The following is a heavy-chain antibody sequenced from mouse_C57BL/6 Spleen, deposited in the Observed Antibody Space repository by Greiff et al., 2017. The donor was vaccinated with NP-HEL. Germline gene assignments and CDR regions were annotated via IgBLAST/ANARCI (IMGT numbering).Heavy chain of an antibody. D-gene: IGHD1-1*01. Sequence: QVQLQQSGAELVRPGASVTLSCKASGYTFTDYEMHWVKQTPVHGLEWIGAIDPETGGTAYNQKFKGKAILTADKSSSTAYMELRSLTSEDSAVYYCTKAYYYGSSVYWYFDVWGTGTTVTVSS. V-gene: IGHV1-15*01. CDR3: TKAYYYGSSVYWYFDV. CDR2: IDPETGGT. J-gene: IGHJ1*03. CDR1: GYTFTDYE.